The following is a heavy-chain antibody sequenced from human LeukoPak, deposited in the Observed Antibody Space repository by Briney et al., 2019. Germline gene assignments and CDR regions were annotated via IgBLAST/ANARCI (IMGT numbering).Heavy chain of an antibody. Sequence: AGGSLRLFCAASGFTFSRCAMTGVRQTPGKGVDWVSSISSSGYTYYADSVKGRFTISRDNSKNMLYLQMTSLRADDTAVYYCVKGRITEDGLDFWGQGTLVTVSS. CDR1: GFTFSRCA. V-gene: IGHV3-23*01. CDR3: VKGRITEDGLDF. D-gene: IGHD6-13*01. CDR2: ISSSGYT. J-gene: IGHJ4*02.